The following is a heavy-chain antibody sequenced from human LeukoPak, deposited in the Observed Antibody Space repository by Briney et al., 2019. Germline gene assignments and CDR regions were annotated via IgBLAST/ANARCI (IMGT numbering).Heavy chain of an antibody. CDR2: ITGTGGNT. CDR1: GFTFRSYD. Sequence: PGGSLRLSCAASGFTFRSYDMSWVRQAPGKGLEWVSDITGTGGNTYYADSVKGRFTISRDNSKNTLYLQMNSLRDEDTAVYYCAKVKYTSGSRLVYWGQGTLVTVSS. D-gene: IGHD3-22*01. CDR3: AKVKYTSGSRLVY. J-gene: IGHJ4*02. V-gene: IGHV3-23*01.